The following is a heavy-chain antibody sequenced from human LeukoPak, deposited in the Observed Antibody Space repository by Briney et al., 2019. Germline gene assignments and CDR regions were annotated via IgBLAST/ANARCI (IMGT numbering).Heavy chain of an antibody. CDR2: IYYNGNT. CDR1: GGSISRGGYY. J-gene: IGHJ6*02. Sequence: SQTLSLTCTVSGGSISRGGYYWSWIRHHPGKGLDWIGYIYYNGNTYYSPSLKSRVTIFMDTSKNQFSLKLSSVTAADTAVYYCARVKIRRRGHLNYYYGMDVWGQGTTVTVSS. V-gene: IGHV4-31*03. CDR3: ARVKIRRRGHLNYYYGMDV.